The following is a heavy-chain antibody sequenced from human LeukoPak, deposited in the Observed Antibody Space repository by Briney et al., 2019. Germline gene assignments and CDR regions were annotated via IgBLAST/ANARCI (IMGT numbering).Heavy chain of an antibody. CDR3: ARDSGRKEQDFWSGWVYYYYGMDV. J-gene: IGHJ6*02. Sequence: GGSLRLSCAASGFTVSSNYMSWVRQAPGKGLEWVSVIYSGGSTYYADSVKGRFTISRDNSKNTLYLRMNSLRAEDTAVYCCARDSGRKEQDFWSGWVYYYYGMDVWGQGTTVTVSS. CDR2: IYSGGST. CDR1: GFTVSSNY. D-gene: IGHD3-3*01. V-gene: IGHV3-66*01.